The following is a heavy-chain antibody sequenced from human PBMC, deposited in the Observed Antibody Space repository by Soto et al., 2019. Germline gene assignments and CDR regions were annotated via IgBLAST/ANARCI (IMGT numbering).Heavy chain of an antibody. J-gene: IGHJ4*02. CDR3: PRAGIDY. CDR1: GFIFSDYW. V-gene: IGHV3-7*03. CDR2: ISPEGSEK. Sequence: EVQLMESGGGLVQPGGCLRLSCAVSGFIFSDYWMTWVRQAPGKGLEWVATISPEGSEKYYVDSLKGRFTISRDNAKNSLYLQMIILRAEDTALYYCPRAGIDYWGRGTLITVSS.